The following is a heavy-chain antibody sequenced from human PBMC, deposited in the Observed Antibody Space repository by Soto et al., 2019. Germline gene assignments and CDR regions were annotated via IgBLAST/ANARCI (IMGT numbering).Heavy chain of an antibody. J-gene: IGHJ6*02. D-gene: IGHD2-15*01. V-gene: IGHV1-18*01. CDR3: ARGGCSGGSCYLAYYYYGMDV. CDR1: GYTFTSYG. Sequence: QVQLVQSGAEVKKPGASVKVSCKASGYTFTSYGISWVRQAPGQGLEWMGWISAYNGNTNYAQKLQGRVTMTTDTSPSTAYMELRSLRSDDTAVYYCARGGCSGGSCYLAYYYYGMDVWGQGTTVTVSS. CDR2: ISAYNGNT.